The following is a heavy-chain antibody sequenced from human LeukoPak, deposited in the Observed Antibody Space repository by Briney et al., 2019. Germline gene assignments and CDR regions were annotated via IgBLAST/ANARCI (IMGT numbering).Heavy chain of an antibody. V-gene: IGHV3-33*01. CDR2: IWNDGSNK. Sequence: GRSLRLSCAASGFSFSTYGMHWVRQAPGKGLEWVTIIWNDGSNKYYADSVKGRFTISRDNYKNTLYLQMNSLRVEDTAVYYYARVGSGWGPDYWGQGTLVTVSS. D-gene: IGHD6-19*01. J-gene: IGHJ4*02. CDR3: ARVGSGWGPDY. CDR1: GFSFSTYG.